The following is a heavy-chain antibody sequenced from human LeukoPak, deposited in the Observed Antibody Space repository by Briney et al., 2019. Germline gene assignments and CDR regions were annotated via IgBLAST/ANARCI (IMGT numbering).Heavy chain of an antibody. CDR2: TFYTSKWFN. V-gene: IGHV6-1*01. D-gene: IGHD3-16*01. CDR1: GDSVSSNSAA. CDR3: ARRRYYDYSGYFDY. Sequence: SQTLSLTCAISGDSVSSNSAACNWFRQSPSRGLEWLGRTFYTSKWFNDYAVSVKSRITINPDTSKNQFSLQLNSVTPEDTAVYYCARRRYYDYSGYFDYWGQGTLVTVSS. J-gene: IGHJ4*02.